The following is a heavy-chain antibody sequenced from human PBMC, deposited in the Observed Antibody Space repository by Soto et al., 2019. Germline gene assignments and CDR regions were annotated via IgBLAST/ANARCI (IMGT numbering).Heavy chain of an antibody. CDR2: ISWNSGSI. CDR3: AKDSTPTYYDFWSGYYNWFDP. Sequence: EVQLVESGGGLVQPGRSLRLSCAASGFTFDDYAMHWVRQAPGKGLEWVSGISWNSGSIGYADSVKGRFTISRDNAKNSLYLQMNSLSAEDTALYYCAKDSTPTYYDFWSGYYNWFDPWGQGTLVTVSS. J-gene: IGHJ5*02. V-gene: IGHV3-9*01. CDR1: GFTFDDYA. D-gene: IGHD3-3*01.